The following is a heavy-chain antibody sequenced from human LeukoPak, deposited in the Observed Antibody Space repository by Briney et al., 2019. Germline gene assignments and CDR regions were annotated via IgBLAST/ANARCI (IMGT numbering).Heavy chain of an antibody. CDR3: TTYGSGRKFDY. Sequence: GGSLRLSCAASGFTFSSYSMNWVRQIPGKGLEWVGRIESKTDGGTTDYAAPVKGRFTISRDDSTNTLYLQMNSLKSEDTAVYYCTTYGSGRKFDYWGQGILVTVSS. D-gene: IGHD3-10*01. J-gene: IGHJ4*02. CDR2: IESKTDGGTT. CDR1: GFTFSSYS. V-gene: IGHV3-15*04.